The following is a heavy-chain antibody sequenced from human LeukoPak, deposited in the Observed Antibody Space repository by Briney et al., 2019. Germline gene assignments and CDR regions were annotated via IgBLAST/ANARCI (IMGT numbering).Heavy chain of an antibody. CDR2: IKQDGSEK. V-gene: IGHV3-7*01. D-gene: IGHD2-21*02. Sequence: PGGSLRLSCAASGFTFSSYWMSWVRQAPGKGLEWAANIKQDGSEKYYVDSVKGRFTISRDNAKNSLYLQMNSLRAEDTAVYYCARDPFGTAGPWGVDYWGQGTLVTVSS. J-gene: IGHJ4*02. CDR1: GFTFSSYW. CDR3: ARDPFGTAGPWGVDY.